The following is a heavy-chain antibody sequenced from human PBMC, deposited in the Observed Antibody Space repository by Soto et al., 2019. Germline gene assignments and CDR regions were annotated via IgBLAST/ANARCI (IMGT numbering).Heavy chain of an antibody. V-gene: IGHV3-30*03. D-gene: IGHD2-8*02. CDR1: GFNVSTYG. CDR2: ISRDGGTK. CDR3: TGEVASGY. J-gene: IGHJ4*02. Sequence: GGSLRLSCAVSGFNVSTYGMHWVRQAPGKGLEWVAVISRDGGTKYYADSVKGRFTISRDNSRNTLFLEMNSLRGDDMAVYYCTGEVASGYWGQGTLVTVSS.